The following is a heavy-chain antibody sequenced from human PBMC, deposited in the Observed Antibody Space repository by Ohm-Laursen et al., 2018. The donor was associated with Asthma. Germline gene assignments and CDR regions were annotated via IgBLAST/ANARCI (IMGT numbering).Heavy chain of an antibody. CDR1: GGSISSGHYY. CDR3: ARDGRLRGSFDY. D-gene: IGHD3-10*01. J-gene: IGHJ4*02. CDR2: IHYSGST. Sequence: TLSLTCTVSGGSISSGHYYWTWIRQHPGKGLERIGNIHYSGSTIYNPSLESRLTISVDTSKNQFSLNLSSVTAADTALYYCARDGRLRGSFDYWGQGTLVTVSS. V-gene: IGHV4-31*03.